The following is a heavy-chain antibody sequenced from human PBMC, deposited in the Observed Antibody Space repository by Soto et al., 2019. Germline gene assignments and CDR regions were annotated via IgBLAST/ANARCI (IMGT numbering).Heavy chain of an antibody. J-gene: IGHJ4*02. D-gene: IGHD3-22*01. CDR3: ARDKYWQPRVVTLPLDY. CDR2: ISAYNGNT. Sequence: ASVKVSCKASGYTFTSYGISWVRQAPGQGLEWMGWISAYNGNTNYAQKLQGRVTMTTDTSTSIAYMELRSLRSDDTAVYYCARDKYWQPRVVTLPLDYWGQGTLVTVSS. CDR1: GYTFTSYG. V-gene: IGHV1-18*01.